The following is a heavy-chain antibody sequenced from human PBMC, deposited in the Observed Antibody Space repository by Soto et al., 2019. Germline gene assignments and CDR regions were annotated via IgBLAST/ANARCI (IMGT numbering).Heavy chain of an antibody. CDR1: FTFSMYS. CDR2: ISSGSAYI. J-gene: IGHJ5*02. V-gene: IGHV3-21*06. D-gene: IGHD1-26*01. CDR3: ARDQGGSYDSWSDP. Sequence: GGSLRLSCTFTFSMYSMNWVRQAPGKGLEWVASISSGSAYIKYAESVKGRFTISRDNAKNSLHLQMNSLRAEDTAIYHCARDQGGSYDSWSDPWGQGTLVTVSS.